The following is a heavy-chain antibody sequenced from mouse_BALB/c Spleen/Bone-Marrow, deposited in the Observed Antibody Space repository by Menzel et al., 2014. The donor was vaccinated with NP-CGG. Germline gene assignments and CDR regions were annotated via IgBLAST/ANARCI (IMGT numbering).Heavy chain of an antibody. D-gene: IGHD1-1*01. CDR3: ARGILLPNPYYEAMDY. J-gene: IGHJ4*01. V-gene: IGHV14-3*02. Sequence: VQLQQSGAELVKPGASVKLSSTASGFNIKDTYMHWVKQRPEQGLEWIGRIDPANGNTKYDPKFQGKATITADTSSNTAYQQLSSMKTEDTAVDYCARGILLPNPYYEAMDYWGQGTSVTVSS. CDR2: IDPANGNT. CDR1: GFNIKDTY.